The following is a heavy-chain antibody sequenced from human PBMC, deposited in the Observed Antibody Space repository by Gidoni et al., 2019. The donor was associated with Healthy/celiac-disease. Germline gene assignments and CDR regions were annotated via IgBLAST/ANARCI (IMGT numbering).Heavy chain of an antibody. CDR2: SSGSGGST. V-gene: IGHV3-23*01. CDR3: AKLTMIVVAYAQIDY. Sequence: VQLLESGGGLVQPGGSLRLSCAASELHFRSSAMSWVRQAPGKGREWVSGSSGSGGSTYYADSVKCRFTISRDNSNNTLYRQMNSLRAEDTAVYYCAKLTMIVVAYAQIDYWGQVTLVTVSS. D-gene: IGHD3-22*01. J-gene: IGHJ4*02. CDR1: ELHFRSSA.